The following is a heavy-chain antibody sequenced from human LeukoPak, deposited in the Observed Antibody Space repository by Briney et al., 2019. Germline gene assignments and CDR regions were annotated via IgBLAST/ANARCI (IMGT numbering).Heavy chain of an antibody. CDR1: GFTFSYYA. J-gene: IGHJ6*02. V-gene: IGHV3-48*01. CDR3: ARLRYYAMDV. Sequence: GGSLRLSCAASGFTFSYYAMSWVRQAPGKGLEWVSYISSSSRTISYADSVKGRFTISRDNAKNSLYLQMNSLRAEDTAVYYCARLRYYAMDVWGQGTTVTASS. CDR2: ISSSSRTI.